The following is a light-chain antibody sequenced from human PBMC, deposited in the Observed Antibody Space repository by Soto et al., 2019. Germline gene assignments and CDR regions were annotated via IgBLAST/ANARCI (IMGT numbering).Light chain of an antibody. Sequence: EIVMTQSPATLSVSPGERATLSCRASQSVSSNLAWDQQKPGQVPRLLIYSASTRATDIPARFSGSGSGTEFTLTISSLQSEDFAVYYCQQCNNWPRTFGQGTKLEIK. CDR3: QQCNNWPRT. J-gene: IGKJ2*01. V-gene: IGKV3-15*01. CDR1: QSVSSN. CDR2: SAS.